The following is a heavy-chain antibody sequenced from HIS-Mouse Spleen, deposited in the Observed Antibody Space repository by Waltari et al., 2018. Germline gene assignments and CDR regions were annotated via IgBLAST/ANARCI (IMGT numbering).Heavy chain of an antibody. J-gene: IGHJ4*02. CDR2: IKQDGSEK. CDR3: ARVRYFDWLGVDY. Sequence: EVQLVESGGGLVQPGGSLRPSCAASGSACGRFWMIWVARAPGKGLEWVANIKQDGSEKYYVDSVKGRFTISRDNAKNSLYLQMNSLRAEDTAVYYCARVRYFDWLGVDYWGQGTLVTVSS. CDR1: GSACGRFW. D-gene: IGHD3-9*01. V-gene: IGHV3-7*01.